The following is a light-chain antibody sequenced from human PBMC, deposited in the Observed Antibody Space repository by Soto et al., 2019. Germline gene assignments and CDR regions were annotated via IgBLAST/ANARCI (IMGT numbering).Light chain of an antibody. CDR3: LQHNSYPLT. V-gene: IGKV1-17*01. Sequence: DIQMTQSPSSLSASVGDRVTITCRASHDVRNDFAWYQQKPGKAPTRLIYAASNLPSGVPSRFSGSASGTQFTLTISSLQPEDFATYYCLQHNSYPLTFGGGTKVDIK. CDR1: HDVRND. J-gene: IGKJ4*01. CDR2: AAS.